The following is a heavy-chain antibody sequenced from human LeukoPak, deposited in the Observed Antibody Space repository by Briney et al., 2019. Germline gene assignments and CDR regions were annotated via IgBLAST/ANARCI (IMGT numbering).Heavy chain of an antibody. Sequence: SETLSLTCTVSGGSISNYYWSWIRQPAGKGLEWIGRIYSTGSTNYNPSLKSRVTMSVDTSKNQFSLKLSSVTAADTAVYYCARESSSSPADYWGQGTLVTVSS. CDR2: IYSTGST. D-gene: IGHD6-13*01. CDR1: GGSISNYY. V-gene: IGHV4-4*07. CDR3: ARESSSSPADY. J-gene: IGHJ4*02.